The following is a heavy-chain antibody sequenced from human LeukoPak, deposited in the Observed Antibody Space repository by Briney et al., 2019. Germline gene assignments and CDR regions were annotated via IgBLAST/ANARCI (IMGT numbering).Heavy chain of an antibody. CDR2: INHSGSP. V-gene: IGHV4-34*01. CDR3: ARSWGPYRWYSR. D-gene: IGHD4-23*01. Sequence: PSETLSLTCAVYGGSFSGYYWSWIRQPPGKGLEWIGEINHSGSPNYNPSLKSRVTISVDTSKNQFSLKLSSVTAADTAVYYCARSWGPYRWYSRWGQGTLVTVSS. CDR1: GGSFSGYY. J-gene: IGHJ4*02.